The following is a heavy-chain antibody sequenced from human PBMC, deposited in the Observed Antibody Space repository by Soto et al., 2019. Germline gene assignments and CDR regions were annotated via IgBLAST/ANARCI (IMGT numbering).Heavy chain of an antibody. V-gene: IGHV1-2*02. CDR1: GGTFISYA. D-gene: IGHD1-26*01. CDR3: ARDLAKGGGSAGFDY. CDR2: INPKSGGT. Sequence: ASVKVSCKASGGTFISYAINWMRQAPGQGLEWMGWINPKSGGTMYPQKFQGRVTMTWDTSISTAYMALTRLRSDDTAVYYCARDLAKGGGSAGFDYWGQGTLVT. J-gene: IGHJ4*02.